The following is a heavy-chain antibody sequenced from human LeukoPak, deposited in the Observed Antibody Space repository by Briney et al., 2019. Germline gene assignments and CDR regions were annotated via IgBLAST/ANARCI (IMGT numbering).Heavy chain of an antibody. CDR2: INHSGST. CDR1: GGSFSGYY. CDR3: ARGTVTIDY. D-gene: IGHD4-17*01. J-gene: IGHJ4*02. Sequence: SETLSLTCAVYGGSFSGYYWSWIRQPPGKGLEWIGEINHSGSTNYNPSLKSRVTISVDTSKNQFSLKLSSVTAADTAVYYCARGTVTIDYWGQGTLVTVSS. V-gene: IGHV4-34*01.